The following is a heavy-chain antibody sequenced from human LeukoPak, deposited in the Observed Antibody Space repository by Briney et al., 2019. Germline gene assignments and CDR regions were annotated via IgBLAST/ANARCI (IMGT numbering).Heavy chain of an antibody. CDR3: ARQNYYDRSGYYSGADY. CDR2: IYPGDSNI. J-gene: IGHJ4*02. D-gene: IGHD3-22*01. Sequence: GESLKISCQGSGFSFTNYWIGWVRQMPGKGLEWMGIIYPGDSNIRYSPSFQGQVTISADKSISTAYLQWSSLKASDTAMYYCARQNYYDRSGYYSGADYWGQGTLVTVSS. CDR1: GFSFTNYW. V-gene: IGHV5-51*01.